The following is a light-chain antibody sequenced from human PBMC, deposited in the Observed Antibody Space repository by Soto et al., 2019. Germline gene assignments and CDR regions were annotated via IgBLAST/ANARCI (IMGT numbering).Light chain of an antibody. CDR2: GAT. CDR1: QSVSSTY. V-gene: IGKV3-20*01. J-gene: IGKJ3*01. CDR3: QQFGDSLT. Sequence: EIVLTQSPGPLSFSPGERATLSCRASQSVSSTYLVWYQQKPGQAPRLLIYGATSRASGIPDRFSGSGSGTDFTLTISRLEPEDFAVYYCQQFGDSLTFGPGTKGDIK.